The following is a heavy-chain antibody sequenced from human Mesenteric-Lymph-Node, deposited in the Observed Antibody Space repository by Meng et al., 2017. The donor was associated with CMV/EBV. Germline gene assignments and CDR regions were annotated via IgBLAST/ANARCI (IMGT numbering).Heavy chain of an antibody. CDR3: ARLRGGGCSSTTCSNAFDI. CDR2: ISSSDSTI. D-gene: IGHD2-2*01. CDR1: GFTFIDFY. V-gene: IGHV3-11*04. Sequence: GGSLRLSCTASGFTFIDFYMNWVRQAPGKGLEWVSYISSSDSTIYYADSVKGRFTISRDNAKNSLYLQMNSLSAEDTAVYYCARLRGGGCSSTTCSNAFDIWGQGTMVTVSS. J-gene: IGHJ3*02.